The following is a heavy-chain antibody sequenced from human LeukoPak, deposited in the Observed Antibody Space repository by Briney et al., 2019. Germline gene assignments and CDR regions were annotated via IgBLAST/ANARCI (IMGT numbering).Heavy chain of an antibody. D-gene: IGHD3-10*01. J-gene: IGHJ4*02. CDR1: DRSFRNYF. V-gene: IGHV4-34*01. Sequence: SETLSLTCAAYDRSFRNYFWTWIRQPPGKGLEWIGETTFSGNTNYSPSLKSRVTISADTSKNQFSLKLRSVTAADTAVYYCARGGFYGSGGSTDFWGQGTLVTVSS. CDR2: TTFSGNT. CDR3: ARGGFYGSGGSTDF.